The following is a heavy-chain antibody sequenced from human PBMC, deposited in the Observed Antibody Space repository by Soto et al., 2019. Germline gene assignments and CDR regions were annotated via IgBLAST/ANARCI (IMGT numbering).Heavy chain of an antibody. CDR2: IYYSGST. Sequence: SETLSLTCAVSGGSISSGGYSWSWIRQPPGRGLEWIGYIYYSGSTNYNPSLKSRVTISVDTSKNQFSLKLRSVTAADTAVYYCTRHLGRAVAGFDYWGKGTLVTVSS. D-gene: IGHD6-19*01. V-gene: IGHV4-61*08. CDR3: TRHLGRAVAGFDY. CDR1: GGSISSGGYS. J-gene: IGHJ4*02.